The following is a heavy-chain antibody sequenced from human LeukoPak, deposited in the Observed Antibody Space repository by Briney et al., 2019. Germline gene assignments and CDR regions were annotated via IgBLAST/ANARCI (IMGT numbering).Heavy chain of an antibody. CDR1: GFTFSSYW. D-gene: IGHD3-16*01. CDR3: ARGWGDYYYGMDV. J-gene: IGHJ6*02. CDR2: IKQDGSEK. Sequence: PGGSLRLSCADSGFTFSSYWMSWVRQAAGKGLEWVANIKQDGSEKYYVDSVKGRFTISRDNAKNSLYLQMNSLRAEDTAVYYCARGWGDYYYGMDVWGQGTTVTVSS. V-gene: IGHV3-7*01.